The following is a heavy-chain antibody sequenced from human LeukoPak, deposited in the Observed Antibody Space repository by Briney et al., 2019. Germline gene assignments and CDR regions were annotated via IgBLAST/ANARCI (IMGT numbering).Heavy chain of an antibody. Sequence: SETLSLTCAVSGYSISSGHYWGWIRQPPGKGLQWIGSIFQRGYSYYNPSLKSRVTISVDTSRNQFSLKLSSVTAADTAVYYCAGGKETTGNGRPNWFDPWGQGTLVTVSS. CDR1: GYSISSGHY. CDR3: AGGKETTGNGRPNWFDP. D-gene: IGHD6-13*01. V-gene: IGHV4-38-2*01. J-gene: IGHJ5*02. CDR2: IFQRGYS.